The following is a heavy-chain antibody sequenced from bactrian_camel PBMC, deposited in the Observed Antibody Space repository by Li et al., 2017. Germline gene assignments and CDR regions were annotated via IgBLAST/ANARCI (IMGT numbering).Heavy chain of an antibody. D-gene: IGHD1*01. CDR2: ISSEGSSL. CDR1: GYTYSNHA. V-gene: IGHV3-2*01. J-gene: IGHJ4*01. Sequence: HVQLVESGGGSVQAGGSLRLSCAGSGYTYSNHAMTWVRQAPGKGLEWVSSISSEGSSLYYKDSVKGRFTFSRDNAKSTLYLQMTSLKPEDAAMYYCASETLYFRLFNWGQGTQVTVS. CDR3: ASETLYFRLFN.